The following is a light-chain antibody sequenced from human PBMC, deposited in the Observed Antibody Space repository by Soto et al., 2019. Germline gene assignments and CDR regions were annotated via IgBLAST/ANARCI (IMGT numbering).Light chain of an antibody. J-gene: IGKJ2*01. CDR2: GAS. CDR1: QSVRSN. V-gene: IGKV3-15*01. Sequence: ETVMTQSPGTLSVSPGERATLSCRASQSVRSNLAWYQQKPGQAPRLLIYGASTRATGIPARFSGSGSGTELTLTISSLQSEDFAVYYCQQYNDWPGTFGQGTTLEVK. CDR3: QQYNDWPGT.